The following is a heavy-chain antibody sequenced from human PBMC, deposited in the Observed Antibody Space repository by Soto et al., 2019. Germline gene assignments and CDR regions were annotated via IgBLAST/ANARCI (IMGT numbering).Heavy chain of an antibody. CDR1: GGTFSSYA. Sequence: QVQLVQSGAEVKKPGSSVKVSCKASGGTFSSYAISWVRQAPGQGLEWMGGIIPIFGTANYAQKFQGRVTXTXDAXTSTAYMELSSLRSEDTAVYYCTSGPNYYYYGMDVWGQGTTVTVSS. V-gene: IGHV1-69*05. J-gene: IGHJ6*02. CDR2: IIPIFGTA. CDR3: TSGPNYYYYGMDV.